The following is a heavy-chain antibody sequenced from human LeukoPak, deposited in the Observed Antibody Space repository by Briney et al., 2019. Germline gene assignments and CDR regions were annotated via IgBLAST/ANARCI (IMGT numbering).Heavy chain of an antibody. Sequence: QPGGSLRLSCAASGFTFSSYGMHWVRQAPGKGLEWVAVIWYDGSNKYYADSVKGRFTISRDNSKNTLYLQMNSLRAEDTAVYYCAREGYSYGYERFDYWGQGTLVTVSS. CDR1: GFTFSSYG. CDR3: AREGYSYGYERFDY. V-gene: IGHV3-33*01. J-gene: IGHJ4*02. CDR2: IWYDGSNK. D-gene: IGHD5-18*01.